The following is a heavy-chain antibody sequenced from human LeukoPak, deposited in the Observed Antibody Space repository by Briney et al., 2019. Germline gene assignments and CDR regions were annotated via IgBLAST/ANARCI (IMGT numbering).Heavy chain of an antibody. CDR3: ARRLVGGVVDY. Sequence: ASVKVSCKASGYTFTSYGISWVRQAPGQGLEGMGWISAYNGYKNFAQKLHGRVTMTTNTSTSTAYTERRSLRSDDTAVYYWARRLVGGVVDYWGEGTLFTVSS. CDR2: ISAYNGYK. CDR1: GYTFTSYG. J-gene: IGHJ4*02. V-gene: IGHV1-18*04. D-gene: IGHD2-8*02.